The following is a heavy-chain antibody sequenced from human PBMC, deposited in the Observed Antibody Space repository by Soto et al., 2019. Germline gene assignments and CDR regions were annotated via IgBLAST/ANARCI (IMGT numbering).Heavy chain of an antibody. D-gene: IGHD3-10*01. CDR2: IDPSDSYT. Sequence: PGESLKISCKGSGYSFTSYWISWVRQMPGKGLEWMGRIDPSDSYTNYSPSFQGHVTISADKSISTAHLQWSSLKASDTAMYYCARHWSYYYGSGSRDYGMDVWGQGTTVTVSS. J-gene: IGHJ6*02. CDR3: ARHWSYYYGSGSRDYGMDV. V-gene: IGHV5-10-1*01. CDR1: GYSFTSYW.